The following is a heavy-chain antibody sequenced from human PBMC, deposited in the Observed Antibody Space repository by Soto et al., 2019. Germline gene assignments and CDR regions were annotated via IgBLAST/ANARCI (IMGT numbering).Heavy chain of an antibody. J-gene: IGHJ4*02. CDR1: GYSVTSSNW. CDR3: ARYDFGIFDY. Sequence: NPSGTLSLTCAVSGYSVTSSNWWRWVRQPPGKGLELIGEIYDSESTNYNPSLKSRVTMSIDKAKNQFSLKLTSVSAADTAVYFCARYDFGIFDYWGQGTLVTVSS. CDR2: IYDSEST. V-gene: IGHV4-4*02. D-gene: IGHD4-17*01.